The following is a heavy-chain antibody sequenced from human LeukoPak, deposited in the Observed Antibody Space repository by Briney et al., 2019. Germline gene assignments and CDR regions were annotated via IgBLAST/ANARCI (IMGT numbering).Heavy chain of an antibody. D-gene: IGHD3-22*01. J-gene: IGHJ4*02. CDR3: AKDETYYDSSGYLDY. V-gene: IGHV3-9*01. CDR2: ISWNSGSI. Sequence: GGSLRLSCAASGFTFDDYAMHWVRQAPGKGLEWVSGISWNSGSIGYADSVKGRFTISRDNAKNSLYLQMNSLRAEDTALYYCAKDETYYDSSGYLDYWGQGTLVTVSS. CDR1: GFTFDDYA.